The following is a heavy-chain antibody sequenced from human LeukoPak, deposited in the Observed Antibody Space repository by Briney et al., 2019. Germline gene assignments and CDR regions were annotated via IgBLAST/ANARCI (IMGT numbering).Heavy chain of an antibody. CDR3: ARGRGYCSSTSCYEVDY. CDR1: GGSISSGGYS. D-gene: IGHD2-2*01. J-gene: IGHJ4*02. Sequence: SETLSLTCAVSGGSISSGGYSWSWIRQPPGKGLEWIGYIYHSGSTYYNPSLKSRVTISVDRSENQFSLKLSSVTAADTAVYYCARGRGYCSSTSCYEVDYWGQGTLVTVSS. V-gene: IGHV4-30-2*01. CDR2: IYHSGST.